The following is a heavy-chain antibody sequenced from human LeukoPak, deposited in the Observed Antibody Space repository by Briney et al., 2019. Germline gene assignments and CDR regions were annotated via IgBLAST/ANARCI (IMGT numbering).Heavy chain of an antibody. J-gene: IGHJ4*02. CDR1: GYSFSNYW. V-gene: IGHV5-51*01. D-gene: IGHD6-13*01. Sequence: GESLKISCKGSGYSFSNYWIGWVRQMPGKGLEWMGIIYPGDSDTRYSPSFQGQVTISADKSISTAYLQWSSLKASDTAMYYCARRVGSSSWEFDYWGQGTLVTVSS. CDR2: IYPGDSDT. CDR3: ARRVGSSSWEFDY.